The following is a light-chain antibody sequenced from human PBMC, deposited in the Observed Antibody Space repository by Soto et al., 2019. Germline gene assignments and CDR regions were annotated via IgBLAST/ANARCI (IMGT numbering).Light chain of an antibody. V-gene: IGKV1-33*01. CDR1: QDISNY. J-gene: IGKJ3*01. Sequence: DIQMTQSPSSLSASVGDRVTITCQASQDISNYLNWYQQKPGKAPKLLIYDASNLETGVPSRFSGSGSGTDFTFTISSLQPEDIATSYCQQYDNLPPLFDHGTKVDIK. CDR3: QQYDNLPPL. CDR2: DAS.